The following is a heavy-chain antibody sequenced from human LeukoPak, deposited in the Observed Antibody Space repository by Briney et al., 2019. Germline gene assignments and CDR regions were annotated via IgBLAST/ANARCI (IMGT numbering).Heavy chain of an antibody. CDR2: INSDGSST. D-gene: IGHD3-3*01. CDR1: GFTFSTYW. Sequence: GGSLRLSCAASGFTFSTYWMHWVRQAPGKGLVWVSGINSDGSSTSYADSVKGRFTISRDNAKNSLYLQMNSLRAEDTAVYYCARDPSRITIFGDGWGQGTLVTVSS. V-gene: IGHV3-74*01. J-gene: IGHJ4*02. CDR3: ARDPSRITIFGDG.